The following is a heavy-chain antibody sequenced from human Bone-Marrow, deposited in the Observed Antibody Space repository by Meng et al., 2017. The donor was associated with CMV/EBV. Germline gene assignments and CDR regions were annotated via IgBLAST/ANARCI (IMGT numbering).Heavy chain of an antibody. Sequence: GESLKISCAASGFTFSSYSMNWVRQAPGKGLEWVAFIRYDGSNKYYADSVKGRFTISRDNSNNTLYLQMNSLRAEDTAVYYCAKDRGAIAVAGTGFDYWGQGTLVTVSS. CDR3: AKDRGAIAVAGTGFDY. CDR2: IRYDGSNK. D-gene: IGHD6-19*01. J-gene: IGHJ4*02. V-gene: IGHV3-30*02. CDR1: GFTFSSYS.